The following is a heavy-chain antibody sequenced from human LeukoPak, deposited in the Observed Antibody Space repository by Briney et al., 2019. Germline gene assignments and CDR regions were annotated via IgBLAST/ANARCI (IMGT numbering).Heavy chain of an antibody. V-gene: IGHV3-7*04. CDR1: GFTFSSYW. Sequence: GGSLRLSCAASGFTFSSYWMSWVRQAPGKGLEWVANIKQDGSEKYYVDSVKGRFTISRDNAKNSLYLQMNSLRAEDTAVYYCPRGVVIIRYYFDYWSQGTLVTVSS. CDR3: PRGVVIIRYYFDY. D-gene: IGHD3-3*01. J-gene: IGHJ4*02. CDR2: IKQDGSEK.